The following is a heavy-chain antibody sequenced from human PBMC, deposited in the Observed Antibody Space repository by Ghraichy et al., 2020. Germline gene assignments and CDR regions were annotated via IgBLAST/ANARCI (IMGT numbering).Heavy chain of an antibody. D-gene: IGHD2-15*01. CDR1: GFAFSDHN. J-gene: IGHJ6*01. V-gene: IGHV3-21*04. CDR2: ITGTGGYI. CDR3: ARDQVFCSGGTCDDRNYGMDA. Sequence: GGSLRLSCAASGFAFSDHNMDWVRQAPGKGLEWVSSITGTGGYIYYADSVKGRFTISRDNAKRSLYLQMNSLRVEDTAVYFCARDQVFCSGGTCDDRNYGMDAWGQGTTVTVSS.